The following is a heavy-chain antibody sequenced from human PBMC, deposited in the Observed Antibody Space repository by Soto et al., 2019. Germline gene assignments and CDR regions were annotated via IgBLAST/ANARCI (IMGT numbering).Heavy chain of an antibody. J-gene: IGHJ6*02. CDR3: AGAVDTARVSVSYYYYGMDV. CDR1: GFTFSAYY. Sequence: QVQLVESGGGLVKPGGSLRLSCAASGFTFSAYYMSWIRQAPGKGLEWVSYISSSSSYTNYADSVKGRFTISRDNAKNSLYLQMNSLRAEDTAVYYCAGAVDTARVSVSYYYYGMDVWGQGTTVTVSS. D-gene: IGHD5-18*01. CDR2: ISSSSSYT. V-gene: IGHV3-11*06.